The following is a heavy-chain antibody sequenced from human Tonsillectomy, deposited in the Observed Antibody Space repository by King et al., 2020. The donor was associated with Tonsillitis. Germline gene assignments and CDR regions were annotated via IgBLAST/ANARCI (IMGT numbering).Heavy chain of an antibody. V-gene: IGHV3-53*04. CDR3: ARWLQGYFDY. J-gene: IGHJ4*02. Sequence: LVESGGGLVQPGGSLRLSCAASGFTVSSNYMSWVRQAPGKGLEWVSVIYSGGSTYYADSVKGRFTISRHNSRNTLYLQMNSLRAEETAVYYCARWLQGYFDYWGQGTLVTVSS. CDR1: GFTVSSNY. D-gene: IGHD5-24*01. CDR2: IYSGGST.